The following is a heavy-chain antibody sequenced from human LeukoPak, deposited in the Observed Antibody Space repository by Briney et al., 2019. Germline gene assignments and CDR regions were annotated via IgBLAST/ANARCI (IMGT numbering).Heavy chain of an antibody. D-gene: IGHD6-13*01. CDR3: ARVIDLAAAGTFAFDI. Sequence: ASVKVSCKASGYTFTSYGISWVRQAPGQGLEWMGWISAYNGNTNYAQKLQSRVTMTTDTSTSTAYMELRSLRSDDTAVYYCARVIDLAAAGTFAFDIWGQGTMVTVSS. V-gene: IGHV1-18*01. J-gene: IGHJ3*02. CDR1: GYTFTSYG. CDR2: ISAYNGNT.